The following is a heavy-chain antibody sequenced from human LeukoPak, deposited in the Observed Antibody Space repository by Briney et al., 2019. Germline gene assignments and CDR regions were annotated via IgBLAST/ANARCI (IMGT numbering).Heavy chain of an antibody. CDR1: GGSFSGYY. CDR3: ARGSRMFHY. D-gene: IGHD2-8*01. CDR2: INHSGST. J-gene: IGHJ4*02. Sequence: SETLSLTCAVYGGSFSGYYWSWIRQPPGKGLEWIGEINHSGSTNYNPSLKSRVTISVDTSKNQFSLKLSSVTAADTAVYHCARGSRMFHYWGQGTLVTVSS. V-gene: IGHV4-34*01.